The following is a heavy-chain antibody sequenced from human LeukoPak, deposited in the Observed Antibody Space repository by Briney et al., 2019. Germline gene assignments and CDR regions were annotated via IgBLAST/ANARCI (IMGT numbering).Heavy chain of an antibody. CDR1: GGSISSFY. D-gene: IGHD2-2*01. J-gene: IGHJ6*04. Sequence: PSETLSLTCTVSGGSISSFYWRWIRQPPGKGLEWIGYIYYSGSTNYNPSLKSRVTISVDTSKNQFSLKLSSVTAADTAVYYCARGADIVVVPAAIMDVWGKGTTVTVSS. CDR3: ARGADIVVVPAAIMDV. V-gene: IGHV4-59*01. CDR2: IYYSGST.